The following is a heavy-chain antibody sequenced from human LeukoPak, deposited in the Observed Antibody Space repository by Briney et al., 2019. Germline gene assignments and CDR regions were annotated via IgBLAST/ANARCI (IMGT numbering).Heavy chain of an antibody. J-gene: IGHJ6*03. CDR1: GGSISSSRYY. D-gene: IGHD6-19*01. CDR2: LYYSGNT. V-gene: IGHV4-39*01. CDR3: ARNIAVAGRGDYMDV. Sequence: SETLSLTCTVSGGSISSSRYYGGWIRQPPGKGLEWIGSLYYSGNTYYNPSLKSRVTISVDTSKNQFSLKLSSVTAADTAVYYCARNIAVAGRGDYMDVWGKGTTVTISS.